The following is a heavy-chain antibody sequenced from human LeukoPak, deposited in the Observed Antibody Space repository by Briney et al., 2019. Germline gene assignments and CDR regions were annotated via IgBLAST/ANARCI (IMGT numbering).Heavy chain of an antibody. V-gene: IGHV4-61*01. CDR3: ARQKEPDCSGGSCYLDAFDI. J-gene: IGHJ3*02. CDR1: GGSISSGSYY. D-gene: IGHD2-15*01. Sequence: SQTLSLTCTVSGGSISSGSYYWSWIRQPPGKGLEWIGYIYYSGSTNYNPSLKSRVTISVDTSKNQFSLKLSSVTAADTAVYYCARQKEPDCSGGSCYLDAFDIWGQGTMVTVSS. CDR2: IYYSGST.